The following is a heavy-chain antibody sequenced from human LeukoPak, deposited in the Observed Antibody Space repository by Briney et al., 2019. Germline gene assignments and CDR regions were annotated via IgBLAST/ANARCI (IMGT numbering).Heavy chain of an antibody. CDR1: GGTFSSYA. D-gene: IGHD3-16*01. CDR3: ARASRGGNYYYYYYMDV. V-gene: IGHV1-69*13. CDR2: IIPIFGTA. J-gene: IGHJ6*03. Sequence: SVKVSCTASGGTFSSYAISWVRQAPGQGLEWMGGIIPIFGTANYAQKFQGRVTITADESTSTAYMELSSLRSEDTAVYYCARASRGGNYYYYYYMDVWGKGTTVTVSS.